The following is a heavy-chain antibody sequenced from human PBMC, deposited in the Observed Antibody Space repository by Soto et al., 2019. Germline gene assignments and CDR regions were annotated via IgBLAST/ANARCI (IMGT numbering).Heavy chain of an antibody. D-gene: IGHD3-22*01. Sequence: QVQLVESGGGVVQPGRSLRLSCAASGFTFSSYVMHWVRQAPGKGLEWVAVISYDGSNKYYADSVKGRFTISRDNSKNTLYLQMNSLRAEDTAVYYCARGGGTYYDSSGYYSSWGQGTLVTVSS. CDR1: GFTFSSYV. CDR2: ISYDGSNK. J-gene: IGHJ4*02. CDR3: ARGGGTYYDSSGYYSS. V-gene: IGHV3-30-3*01.